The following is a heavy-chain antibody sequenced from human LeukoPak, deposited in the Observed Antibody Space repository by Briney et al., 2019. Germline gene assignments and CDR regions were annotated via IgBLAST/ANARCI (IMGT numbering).Heavy chain of an antibody. CDR1: GGTFSSYA. CDR2: IIPILGTA. D-gene: IGHD3-22*01. Sequence: GASVKVSCKASGGTFSSYAISWVRQAPGQGLEWMGGIIPILGTANYAQKFQGRVTITADESTSTAYMELSSLRSEDTAVYYCARDDSSGYYFSRWGQGTLVTVSS. CDR3: ARDDSSGYYFSR. V-gene: IGHV1-69*13. J-gene: IGHJ4*02.